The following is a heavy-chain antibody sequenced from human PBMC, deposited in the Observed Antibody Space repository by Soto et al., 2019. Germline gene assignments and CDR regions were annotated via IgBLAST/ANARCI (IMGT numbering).Heavy chain of an antibody. CDR1: GGSISGTFYY. Sequence: SETLSLTCNVSGGSISGTFYYWGWIRQPPGKGLEWIGSVHTSGGTYYNPSLRSRITVSVDTSKNQFSLLMASVTAADTAAYFCARSFCSGGSCYMGFDPWGQGTQVTVSS. J-gene: IGHJ5*02. CDR3: ARSFCSGGSCYMGFDP. D-gene: IGHD2-15*01. V-gene: IGHV4-39*01. CDR2: VHTSGGT.